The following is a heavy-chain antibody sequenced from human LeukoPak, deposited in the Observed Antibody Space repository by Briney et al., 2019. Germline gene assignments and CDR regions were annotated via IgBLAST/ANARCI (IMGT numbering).Heavy chain of an antibody. D-gene: IGHD1-14*01. Sequence: PSETLSLTCTVSGGSISSYYWSWIRQPPGKGLEWIGYIYYSGSTNYNPSLKSRVTISVDTSKNQFSLRLTSVTAADTAVYYCVRTNPWDLTYYFDYWGQGTLVTVSS. CDR2: IYYSGST. CDR3: VRTNPWDLTYYFDY. J-gene: IGHJ4*02. V-gene: IGHV4-59*01. CDR1: GGSISSYY.